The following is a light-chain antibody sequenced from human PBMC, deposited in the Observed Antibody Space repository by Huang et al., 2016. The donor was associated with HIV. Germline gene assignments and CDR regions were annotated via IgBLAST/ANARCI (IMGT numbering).Light chain of an antibody. J-gene: IGKJ1*01. Sequence: EIVLTQSPATLSLSPGERATLSCRASQSIGSYLGWYQQKSGQAPRLLIYDASNRATGIPARFSGSGSGTEFTLTISSLQSEDFAVYYCQHYNNWPWWTFGQGTKVEIK. CDR2: DAS. V-gene: IGKV3-11*01. CDR3: QHYNNWPWWT. CDR1: QSIGSY.